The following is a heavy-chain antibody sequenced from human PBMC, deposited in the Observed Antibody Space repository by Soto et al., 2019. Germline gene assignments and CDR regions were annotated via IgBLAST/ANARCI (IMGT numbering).Heavy chain of an antibody. CDR1: GYSFTTYW. CDR3: ARVRTNIAAPSYYYGLDA. Sequence: GESLKISCKGSGYSFTTYWIAWVRQMPGRGLEWMGIIYPGDFDTRYSPSFQGQVTTSVDKSISTAYLQWSSLKASDTAMYYCARVRTNIAAPSYYYGLDAWGQGTTVTVSS. J-gene: IGHJ6*02. CDR2: IYPGDFDT. V-gene: IGHV5-51*01. D-gene: IGHD6-13*01.